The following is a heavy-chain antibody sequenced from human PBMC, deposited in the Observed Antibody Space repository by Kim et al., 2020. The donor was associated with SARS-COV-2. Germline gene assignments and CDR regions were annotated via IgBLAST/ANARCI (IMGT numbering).Heavy chain of an antibody. Sequence: TYYADSVKGRFTISRDNSKNTLYLQMNSLRAEDTAVYYCAKDETYSGYEGWGQGTLVTVSS. CDR2: T. D-gene: IGHD5-12*01. CDR3: AKDETYSGYEG. J-gene: IGHJ4*02. V-gene: IGHV3-23*01.